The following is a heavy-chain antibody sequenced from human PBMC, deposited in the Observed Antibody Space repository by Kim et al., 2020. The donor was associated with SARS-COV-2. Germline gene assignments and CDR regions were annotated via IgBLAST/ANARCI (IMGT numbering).Heavy chain of an antibody. CDR1: GFTFSSYA. D-gene: IGHD2-21*01. J-gene: IGHJ6*02. CDR2: ISYDGSNK. Sequence: GGSLRLSCAASGFTFSSYAMHWVRQAPGKGLEWVAVISYDGSNKYYADSVKGRFTISRDNSKNTLYLQMNSLRAEDTAVYYCARDPFYSDYYYGMDVWGQGTTVTVSS. CDR3: ARDPFYSDYYYGMDV. V-gene: IGHV3-30*04.